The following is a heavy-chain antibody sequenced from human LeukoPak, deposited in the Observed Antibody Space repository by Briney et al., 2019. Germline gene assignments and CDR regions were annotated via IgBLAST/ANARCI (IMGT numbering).Heavy chain of an antibody. CDR2: INHSGST. CDR3: ARRIVVITTLDY. Sequence: SETLSLTCAVYGGSFSGYYWSWIRQPPGKGLEWIGEINHSGSTNHNPSLKSRVTISVDTSKNQFSLKLSSVTAADTAVYYCARRIVVITTLDYWGQGTLVTVSS. V-gene: IGHV4-34*01. CDR1: GGSFSGYY. J-gene: IGHJ4*02. D-gene: IGHD3-22*01.